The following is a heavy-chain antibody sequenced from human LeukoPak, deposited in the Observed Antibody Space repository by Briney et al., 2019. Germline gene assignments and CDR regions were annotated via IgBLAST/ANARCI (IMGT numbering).Heavy chain of an antibody. V-gene: IGHV4-30-2*01. D-gene: IGHD3-22*01. CDR2: IYHSGST. J-gene: IGHJ5*02. CDR3: ARVRYYDSSQNWFDP. Sequence: SETLSLTCAVSGGSISSGGYSWSWIRQPPGKGLEWIGYIYHSGSTYYNPSLKSRVTISVDRSKNQFSLKLSSVTAADTAVYYCARVRYYDSSQNWFDPWGQGTLVTVSS. CDR1: GGSISSGGYS.